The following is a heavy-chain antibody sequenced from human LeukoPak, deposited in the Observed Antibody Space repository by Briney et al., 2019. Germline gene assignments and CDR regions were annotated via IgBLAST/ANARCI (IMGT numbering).Heavy chain of an antibody. V-gene: IGHV1-18*01. CDR3: ARALYYDSSGYYSSSYYYFQH. CDR2: ISAYKGNT. J-gene: IGHJ1*01. CDR1: GYTFTNYG. Sequence: ASVKVSCKTSGYTFTNYGISWVRQAPGPGLEWMGWISAYKGNTNYAQKVQGRVTMTTDTSTSTAYMELRSLRFDDTAEYYCARALYYDSSGYYSSSYYYFQHWGQGTLVTVSS. D-gene: IGHD3-22*01.